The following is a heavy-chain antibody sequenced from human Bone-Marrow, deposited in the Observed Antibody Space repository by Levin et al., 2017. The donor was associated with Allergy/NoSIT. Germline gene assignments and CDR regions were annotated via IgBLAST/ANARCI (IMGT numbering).Heavy chain of an antibody. CDR2: IYSGGST. J-gene: IGHJ4*02. CDR1: EFTVSNNH. Sequence: PGGSLRLSCAASEFTVSNNHMNWVRQAPGKGLEWVSLIYSGGSTYYADSVKGRFTISRDNSKNTLFLQMNSLRAEDTAVYYCAGKTAGDYWGQGALVTVSS. CDR3: AGKTAGDY. D-gene: IGHD6-13*01. V-gene: IGHV3-66*01.